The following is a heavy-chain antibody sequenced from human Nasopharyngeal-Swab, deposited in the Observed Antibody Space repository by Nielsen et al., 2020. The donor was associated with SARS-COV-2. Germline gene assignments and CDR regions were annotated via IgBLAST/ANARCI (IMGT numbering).Heavy chain of an antibody. D-gene: IGHD3-10*01. CDR2: IYYSGST. J-gene: IGHJ4*02. Sequence: SETLSLTCTVSGGSINSGGYYWSWIRQHPGKGLEWIGYIYYSGSTYYNPSLKSRVTISVDTSKNQFSLKLSSVTAADTAVYYCARAILWFGELFPYFDYWGQGTLVTVSS. V-gene: IGHV4-31*03. CDR1: GGSINSGGYY. CDR3: ARAILWFGELFPYFDY.